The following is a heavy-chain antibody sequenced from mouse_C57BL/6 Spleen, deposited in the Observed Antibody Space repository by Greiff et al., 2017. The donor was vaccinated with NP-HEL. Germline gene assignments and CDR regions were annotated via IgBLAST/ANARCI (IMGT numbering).Heavy chain of an antibody. Sequence: QVQLQQPGAELVRPGSSVKLSCKASGYTFTSYWMHWVKQRPIQGLEWIGNIDPSDSETHSNQKFQDKATLTVDKSSSTAYMQLISLTSEDAAVYYCASVYGYDEGAGFAYWGQGTLVTVSA. V-gene: IGHV1-52*01. D-gene: IGHD2-2*01. J-gene: IGHJ3*01. CDR2: IDPSDSET. CDR3: ASVYGYDEGAGFAY. CDR1: GYTFTSYW.